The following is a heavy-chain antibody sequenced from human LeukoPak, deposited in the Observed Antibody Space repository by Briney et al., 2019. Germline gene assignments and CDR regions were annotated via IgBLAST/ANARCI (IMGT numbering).Heavy chain of an antibody. Sequence: SETLSLTCTVSGGSISSSSYYWGWIRQPPGKGLEWIGSIYYSGNTYYSPSLKSRDTISVDTSKNQFSLKLSSVTAADTAVYYCARQSKGIIVITDFQHWGQGTLVTVSS. CDR3: ARQSKGIIVITDFQH. J-gene: IGHJ1*01. V-gene: IGHV4-39*01. D-gene: IGHD3-22*01. CDR2: IYYSGNT. CDR1: GGSISSSSYY.